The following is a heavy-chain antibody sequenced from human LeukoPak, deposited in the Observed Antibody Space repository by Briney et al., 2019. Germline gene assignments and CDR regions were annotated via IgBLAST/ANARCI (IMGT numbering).Heavy chain of an antibody. Sequence: GGSLRLSCVASGFSVNSNYMSWIRQAPGTGLEWVSVIYTGSGAITNYADSVKARFTISSDISTNSVYLQMNSLRADATAVYFCARGVSTSHSSGVAPATWGQGTLVVVSS. CDR2: IYTGSGAIT. V-gene: IGHV3-66*01. CDR3: ARGVSTSHSSGVAPAT. D-gene: IGHD3-22*01. CDR1: GFSVNSNY. J-gene: IGHJ5*02.